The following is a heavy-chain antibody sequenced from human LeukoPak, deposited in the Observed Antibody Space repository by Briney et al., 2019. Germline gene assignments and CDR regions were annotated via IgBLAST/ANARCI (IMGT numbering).Heavy chain of an antibody. D-gene: IGHD2-15*01. Sequence: GGSLRLSCAASGFTFSSYWMHWVRQAPGKGLVWVSRINSDGSSTSYADSVKGRFTISRDNSKNTLYLQMNGLRAEDTAVYYCAKEQMGCSGGSCYDAFDIWGQGTMVTVSS. J-gene: IGHJ3*02. V-gene: IGHV3-74*01. CDR1: GFTFSSYW. CDR3: AKEQMGCSGGSCYDAFDI. CDR2: INSDGSST.